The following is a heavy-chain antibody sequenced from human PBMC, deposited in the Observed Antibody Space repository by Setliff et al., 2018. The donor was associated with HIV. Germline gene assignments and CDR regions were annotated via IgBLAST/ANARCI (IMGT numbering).Heavy chain of an antibody. CDR3: AKTLPTLYPPHDYYFAMDV. V-gene: IGHV3-23*01. CDR2: ISGSGDST. Sequence: PGGSLRLSCAASGFTFSNYSMNWVRQTPGKGLEWVSVISGSGDSTFYADSLKGRFTISRENSKNTLYLQMNSLRAEDTAVYYCAKTLPTLYPPHDYYFAMDVWGQGTTVTVSS. D-gene: IGHD2-15*01. J-gene: IGHJ6*02. CDR1: GFTFSNYS.